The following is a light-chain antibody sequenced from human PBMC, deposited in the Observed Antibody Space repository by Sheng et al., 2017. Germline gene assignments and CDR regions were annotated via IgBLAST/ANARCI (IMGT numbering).Light chain of an antibody. CDR2: ENY. Sequence: QSALTQPASVSGSPGQSITISCTGTSSDVGGYNYVSWYQHLPGTAPKLLIYENYDRPSEISDRFSGSKSGTSATLAITGLQTGDEADYYCGTWDSSLNADVFGTGTKVTVL. J-gene: IGLJ1*01. CDR1: SSDVGGYNY. CDR3: GTWDSSLNADV. V-gene: IGLV1-51*01.